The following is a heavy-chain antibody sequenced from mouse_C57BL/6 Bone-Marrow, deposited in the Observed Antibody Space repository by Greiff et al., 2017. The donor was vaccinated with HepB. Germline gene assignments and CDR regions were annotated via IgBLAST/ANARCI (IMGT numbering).Heavy chain of an antibody. CDR3: ARSYAFDV. Sequence: DVKLVESGGGLVQPGGSLSLSCAASGFTFTAYYMSWVRQPPGKALEWLGFIRNKANGYTTEYSASVKVRFTISRDKSQSILYLRMNALGAEDSATYYCARSYAFDVWGTGTTVTVAS. D-gene: IGHD1-1*01. CDR1: GFTFTAYY. CDR2: IRNKANGYTT. J-gene: IGHJ1*03. V-gene: IGHV7-3*01.